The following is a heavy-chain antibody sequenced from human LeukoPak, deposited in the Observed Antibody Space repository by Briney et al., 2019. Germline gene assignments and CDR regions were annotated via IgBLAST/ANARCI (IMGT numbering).Heavy chain of an antibody. Sequence: GGSLRLSCAASGFTFGSYWMIWVRQAPGEGLEWVANINQAGSDKRYVDSVKGRFTISRDNAKNSLYLQMNSLRAEDTAVYYCARDPRYCGGDCWNYYYYGMDVWGQGTTVTVSS. CDR2: INQAGSDK. CDR3: ARDPRYCGGDCWNYYYYGMDV. V-gene: IGHV3-7*03. J-gene: IGHJ6*02. CDR1: GFTFGSYW. D-gene: IGHD2-21*02.